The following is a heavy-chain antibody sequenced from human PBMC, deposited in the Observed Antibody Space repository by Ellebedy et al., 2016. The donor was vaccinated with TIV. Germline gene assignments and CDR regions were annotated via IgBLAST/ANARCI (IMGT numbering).Heavy chain of an antibody. Sequence: PGGSLRLSCAASGFTFSSYSMNWVRQAPGKGLECISYISSSTTTIYYADSVKGRFTISRDNGKTSLYLQMNSLRVEDTAVYYCAREGSGSYGAEYFQHWGQGTLVTVSS. J-gene: IGHJ1*01. CDR1: GFTFSSYS. D-gene: IGHD1-26*01. CDR2: ISSSTTTI. V-gene: IGHV3-48*04. CDR3: AREGSGSYGAEYFQH.